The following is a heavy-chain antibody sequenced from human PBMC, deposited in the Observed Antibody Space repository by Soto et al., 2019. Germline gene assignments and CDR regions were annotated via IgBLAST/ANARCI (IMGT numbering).Heavy chain of an antibody. CDR1: GFTFSSYA. CDR2: ISGSGGST. D-gene: IGHD3-22*01. J-gene: IGHJ6*02. V-gene: IGHV3-23*01. CDR3: AKGLYYYDSSGYYRVHTYYYYGMDV. Sequence: GALRLSCAASGFTFSSYAMSWVRQAPGKGLEWVSAISGSGGSTYYADSVKGRFTISRDNSKNTLYLQMNSLRAEDTAVYYCAKGLYYYDSSGYYRVHTYYYYGMDVWGQGTTVTVSS.